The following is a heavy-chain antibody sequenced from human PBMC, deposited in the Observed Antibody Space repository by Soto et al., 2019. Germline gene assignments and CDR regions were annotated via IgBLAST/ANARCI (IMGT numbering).Heavy chain of an antibody. CDR1: DFILSDAW. CDR3: ASYLDTSALRRYDY. Sequence: VQLEESGGGVIKPGESLTLSCEGSDFILSDAWMKWVGQDPGKGLEGVGRIKSKDDGGTTDYAAPLKGRFTILRDTSKNRLYLQMNSLQTEATAMYYCASYLDTSALRRYDYWGQGALVTVSS. CDR2: IKSKDDGGTT. V-gene: IGHV3-15*07. D-gene: IGHD3-22*01. J-gene: IGHJ4*02.